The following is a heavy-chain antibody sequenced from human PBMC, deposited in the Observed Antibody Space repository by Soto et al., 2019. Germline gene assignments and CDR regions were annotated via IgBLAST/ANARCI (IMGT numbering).Heavy chain of an antibody. CDR2: IYYSGST. V-gene: IGHV4-39*01. D-gene: IGHD3-10*01. Sequence: SETLSLTCTVSGGSISSSSYYWGWIRQPPGKGLEWIGSIYYSGSTYYNPSLKSRVTISVDTSKNQFSLKLSSVTAADTAVYYCASALVRMVRGVITNYGMDVWGQGTTVTVS. CDR1: GGSISSSSYY. CDR3: ASALVRMVRGVITNYGMDV. J-gene: IGHJ6*02.